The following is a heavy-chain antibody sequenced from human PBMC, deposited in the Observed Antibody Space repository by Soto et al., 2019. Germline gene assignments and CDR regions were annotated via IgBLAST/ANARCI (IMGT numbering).Heavy chain of an antibody. J-gene: IGHJ6*02. D-gene: IGHD2-2*01. CDR3: ARLGQEIVVVPAAISYYYYYYGMDV. V-gene: IGHV5-51*01. CDR1: GYSFTSYW. Sequence: GESLKISCKGSGYSFTSYWIGWVRQMTGKGLEWMGVIYPGDSDTRYSPSFQGQVTISADKPISTAYLQWSSLKASDTAMYDCARLGQEIVVVPAAISYYYYYYGMDVWGQGTTVTVSS. CDR2: IYPGDSDT.